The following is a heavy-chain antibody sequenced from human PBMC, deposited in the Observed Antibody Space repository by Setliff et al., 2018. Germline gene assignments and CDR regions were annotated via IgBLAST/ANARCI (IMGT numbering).Heavy chain of an antibody. CDR2: IKSSGSSI. CDR3: VRTLFLQYYGGRSGGYFDY. V-gene: IGHV3-48*03. D-gene: IGHD4-17*01. J-gene: IGHJ4*02. Sequence: PGGSLRLSCAASGFTFSNYDMNWVRQAPGKGLEWVSYIKSSGSSIYYADSVKGRFTISRDNAKNSLYLQMDCLRAEDTAVYYCVRTLFLQYYGGRSGGYFDYWGQGSLVTVSS. CDR1: GFTFSNYD.